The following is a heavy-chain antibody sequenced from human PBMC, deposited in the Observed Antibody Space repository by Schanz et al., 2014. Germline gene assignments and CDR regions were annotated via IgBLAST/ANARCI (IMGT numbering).Heavy chain of an antibody. V-gene: IGHV3-11*01. CDR3: AKHRHYADNNGYPGIDY. Sequence: VQLVESGGGLIQPGGSLRLSCAASGFTFSDYYMTWIRQAPGKGLEWVSYISNSGSTIYYADSVKGRFTISRDNAKNSLYLQMNSLRAEDTAIYYCAKHRHYADNNGYPGIDYWGQGTLVTVS. J-gene: IGHJ4*02. D-gene: IGHD3-16*01. CDR2: ISNSGSTI. CDR1: GFTFSDYY.